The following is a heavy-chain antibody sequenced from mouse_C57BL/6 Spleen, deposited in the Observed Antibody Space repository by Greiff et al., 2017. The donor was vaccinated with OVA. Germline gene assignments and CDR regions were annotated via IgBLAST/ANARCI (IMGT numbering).Heavy chain of an antibody. J-gene: IGHJ2*01. CDR2: IDPSDSYT. Sequence: VQLQQPGAELVKPGASVKLSCKASGYTFTSYWMQWVKQRPGQGLEWIGEIDPSDSYTNYNQKFKGKATLTVDTSSSTAYMQLSSLTSEDSAVYYCARGGYYGSSYDYWGQGTTLTVSS. CDR3: ARGGYYGSSYDY. CDR1: GYTFTSYW. D-gene: IGHD1-1*01. V-gene: IGHV1-50*01.